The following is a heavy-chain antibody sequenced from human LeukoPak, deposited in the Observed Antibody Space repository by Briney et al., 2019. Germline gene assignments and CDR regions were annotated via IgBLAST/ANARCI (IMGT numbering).Heavy chain of an antibody. Sequence: SETLSLTCAVSGYSISSGYYWGWIRQPPGKGLEWIGCIYHSGSTYYNPSPKRRVNISVDTSKNQFSLKLRSVAAADTAVYYCARRDYGSGSYYPSDDYWGQGTLVTVSS. CDR3: ARRDYGSGSYYPSDDY. V-gene: IGHV4-38-2*01. CDR2: IYHSGST. J-gene: IGHJ4*02. CDR1: GYSISSGYY. D-gene: IGHD3-10*01.